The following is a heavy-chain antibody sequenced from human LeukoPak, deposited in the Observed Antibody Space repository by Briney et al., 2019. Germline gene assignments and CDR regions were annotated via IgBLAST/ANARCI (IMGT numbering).Heavy chain of an antibody. CDR2: ISSSGSAI. J-gene: IGHJ4*02. CDR3: ARDHAYTPDY. D-gene: IGHD3-16*01. V-gene: IGHV3-48*02. Sequence: GGSLRLSCAASGFTFSGYSMNWVRQAPGKGLEWVSYISSSGSAIYYADSVKGRFTISRDNAKNSLYLQMNSLRDEDTAVYYCARDHAYTPDYWGQGTLVTVSS. CDR1: GFTFSGYS.